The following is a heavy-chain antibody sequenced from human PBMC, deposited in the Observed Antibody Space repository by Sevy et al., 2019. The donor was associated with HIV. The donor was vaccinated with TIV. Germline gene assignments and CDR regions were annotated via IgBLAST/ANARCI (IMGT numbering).Heavy chain of an antibody. Sequence: AGSLRLSCAASGFTFSSYAMHWVRQAPGKGLEWVAVISYDGSNKYYADSVKGRFTISRDNSKNTLYLQMNSLRAEDTAVYYCARGGGDYGYYFDYWGQGTLVTVSS. D-gene: IGHD2-21*02. V-gene: IGHV3-30-3*01. CDR1: GFTFSSYA. CDR3: ARGGGDYGYYFDY. CDR2: ISYDGSNK. J-gene: IGHJ4*02.